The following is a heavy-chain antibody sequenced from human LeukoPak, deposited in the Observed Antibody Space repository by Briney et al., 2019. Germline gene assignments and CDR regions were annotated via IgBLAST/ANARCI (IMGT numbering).Heavy chain of an antibody. CDR3: VRGFSGWPVWVY. J-gene: IGHJ4*02. CDR2: IFHSGGEI. Sequence: GGSLTLSCAASGFTFSTFDMIWVRQPPGKGLEWVSNIFHSGGEIHYASPERGRFTISNDNSKSILSLQMNSLRADDTALYYCVRGFSGWPVWVYWGQGTLVTVSS. CDR1: GFTFSTFD. D-gene: IGHD6-19*01. V-gene: IGHV3-23*01.